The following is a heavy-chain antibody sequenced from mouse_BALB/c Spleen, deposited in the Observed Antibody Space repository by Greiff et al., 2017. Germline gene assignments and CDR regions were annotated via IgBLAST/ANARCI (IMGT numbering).Heavy chain of an antibody. Sequence: EVKLVESGGGLVKPGGSLKLSCAASGFTFSDYYMYWVRQTPEKRLEWVATISDGGSYTYYPDSVKGRFTISRDNAKNNLYLQMSSLKSEDTAMYYCARDGDGDYENAMDYWGQGTSVTVSS. CDR1: GFTFSDYY. J-gene: IGHJ4*01. CDR3: ARDGDGDYENAMDY. CDR2: ISDGGSYT. D-gene: IGHD2-13*01. V-gene: IGHV5-4*02.